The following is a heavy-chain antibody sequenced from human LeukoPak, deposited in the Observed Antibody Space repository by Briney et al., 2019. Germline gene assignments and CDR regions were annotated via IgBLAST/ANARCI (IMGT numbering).Heavy chain of an antibody. Sequence: GGTLRLSCAVSGLTVSNNYMSWVRQAPGKGLEWVSVIYSGGSTYYADSVKGRFTISRNNSKNTVYLQMNSLRDEDTAVYYCARLVGYWGQGPLVTV. CDR1: GLTVSNNY. V-gene: IGHV3-53*01. J-gene: IGHJ4*02. D-gene: IGHD1-26*01. CDR3: ARLVGY. CDR2: IYSGGST.